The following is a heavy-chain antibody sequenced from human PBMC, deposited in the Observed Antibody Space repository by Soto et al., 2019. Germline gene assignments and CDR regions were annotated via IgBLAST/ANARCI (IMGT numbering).Heavy chain of an antibody. CDR2: IKTKADGGTA. Sequence: GGSLRLSCVVSGFTFSNAWMSWVRQAPGKGLEWVGRIKTKADGGTADYAAPVRGRFTISRDDSKNTLYLQMNSLKSEDTALYYCTKGDFTPGVFDSWGQGTVVTVSS. J-gene: IGHJ4*02. V-gene: IGHV3-15*01. CDR3: TKGDFTPGVFDS. D-gene: IGHD3-16*01. CDR1: GFTFSNAW.